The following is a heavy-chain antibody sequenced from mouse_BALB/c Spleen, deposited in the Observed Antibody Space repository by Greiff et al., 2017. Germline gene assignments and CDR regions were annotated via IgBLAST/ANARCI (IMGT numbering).Heavy chain of an antibody. CDR3: ARNGNYAMDY. CDR2: IDPANGNT. J-gene: IGHJ4*01. Sequence: LVESGAELVKPGASVKLSCTASGFNIKDTYMHWVKQRPEQGLEWIGRIDPANGNTKYDPKFQGKATITADTSSNTAYLQLSSLTSEDTAVYYCARNGNYAMDYWVQGTSVTVSS. CDR1: GFNIKDTY. V-gene: IGHV14-3*02. D-gene: IGHD2-1*01.